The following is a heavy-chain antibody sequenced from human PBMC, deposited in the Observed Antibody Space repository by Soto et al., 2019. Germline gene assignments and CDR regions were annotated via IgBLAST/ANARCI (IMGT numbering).Heavy chain of an antibody. CDR1: GLTFSNVW. Sequence: EVQLVESGGGSVKPGGSLRLSCAASGLTFSNVWMTWVRQAPGKGLEWVGRIISKSDGETADVAAPVKARFTISRDDSKNTVFLEMNSLKSEDTALYYCAITAMINRDSSTSFDYWGRGTQVTVSS. D-gene: IGHD5-18*01. CDR3: AITAMINRDSSTSFDY. V-gene: IGHV3-15*01. J-gene: IGHJ4*02. CDR2: IISKSDGETA.